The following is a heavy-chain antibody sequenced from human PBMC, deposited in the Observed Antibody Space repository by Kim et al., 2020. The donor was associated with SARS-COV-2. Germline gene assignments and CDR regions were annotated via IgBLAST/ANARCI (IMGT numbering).Heavy chain of an antibody. CDR1: GYTFTSYD. J-gene: IGHJ4*02. V-gene: IGHV1-8*02. Sequence: ASVKVSCKASGYTFTSYDINWVRQATGQGLEWMGWMNPNSGNTGYAQKFQGRVTMTRNTSISTAYMELSSLRSEDTAVYYCARMVDSSGYYPIDYWGQGTLVTVSS. CDR3: ARMVDSSGYYPIDY. CDR2: MNPNSGNT. D-gene: IGHD3-22*01.